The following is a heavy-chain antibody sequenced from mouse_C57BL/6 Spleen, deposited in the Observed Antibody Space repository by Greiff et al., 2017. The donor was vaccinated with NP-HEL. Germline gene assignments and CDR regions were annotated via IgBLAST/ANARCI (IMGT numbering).Heavy chain of an antibody. Sequence: EVQLQQSGPVLVKPGASVKMSCKASGYTFTDYYMNWVKQSHGKSLEWIGVINPYNGGTSYNQKFKGKATLTVDKSSSTAYMELNSLTSEDSAVYYCARGYGSPYYFDYWGQGTTLTVSS. CDR1: GYTFTDYY. J-gene: IGHJ2*01. CDR3: ARGYGSPYYFDY. CDR2: INPYNGGT. D-gene: IGHD1-1*01. V-gene: IGHV1-19*01.